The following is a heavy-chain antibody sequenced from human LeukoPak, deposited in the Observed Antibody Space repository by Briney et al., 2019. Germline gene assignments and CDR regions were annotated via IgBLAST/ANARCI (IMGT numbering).Heavy chain of an antibody. D-gene: IGHD3-16*01. CDR2: INDNGAGT. Sequence: GGSLRLSCSASEFSFSGYAMNWVRQAPGKGLKWVSTINDNGAGTYYADSVKGRSTISRDNSYNTVSLQMNSLRDEDTGVYYCAKGLRTGVGPYMGYHYYMDVWGKGATVTVSS. V-gene: IGHV3-23*01. CDR1: EFSFSGYA. J-gene: IGHJ6*03. CDR3: AKGLRTGVGPYMGYHYYMDV.